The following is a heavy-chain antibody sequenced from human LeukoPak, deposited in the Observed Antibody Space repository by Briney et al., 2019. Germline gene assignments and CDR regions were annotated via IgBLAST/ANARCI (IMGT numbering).Heavy chain of an antibody. CDR1: GFTFSSYG. D-gene: IGHD2-8*01. CDR3: ARDLGYCTNGVCPNWFDP. V-gene: IGHV3-33*01. Sequence: GGSLRLSCAASGFTFSSYGMHWVRQAPGKGLEWVAVIWYDGSNKYYADSVKGRFTISRDNSKNTLYLQMNSLRAEDTAMYYCARDLGYCTNGVCPNWFDPWGQGTLVTVSS. J-gene: IGHJ5*02. CDR2: IWYDGSNK.